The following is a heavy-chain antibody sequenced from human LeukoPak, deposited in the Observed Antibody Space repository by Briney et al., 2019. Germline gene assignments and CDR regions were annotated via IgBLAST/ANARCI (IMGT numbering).Heavy chain of an antibody. CDR1: GYSISSGYY. CDR3: ARGEDREQLESFYYYYYMDV. J-gene: IGHJ6*03. V-gene: IGHV4-38-2*02. D-gene: IGHD6-6*01. Sequence: SETLSLTCTVSGYSISSGYYWGWIRQPPGKGLEWIGSIYHSGSTYYNPSLKSRVTISVDTSKNQFSLKPSSVTAADTAVYYCARGEDREQLESFYYYYYMDVWGKGTTVTVSS. CDR2: IYHSGST.